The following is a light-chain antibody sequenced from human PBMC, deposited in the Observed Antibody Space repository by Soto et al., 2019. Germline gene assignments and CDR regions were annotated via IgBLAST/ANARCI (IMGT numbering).Light chain of an antibody. J-gene: IGKJ5*01. CDR3: HQRNK. CDR1: QFLSSY. V-gene: IGKV3-11*01. Sequence: EVVLTQSPATLSLAPGERAPLSCRASQFLSSYLAWYQQKPGQPPRLLIYDTSNRATGIPARFSGSRSGTDFTLTISSLEPEDFGVYFCHQRNKFGQGTRLEI. CDR2: DTS.